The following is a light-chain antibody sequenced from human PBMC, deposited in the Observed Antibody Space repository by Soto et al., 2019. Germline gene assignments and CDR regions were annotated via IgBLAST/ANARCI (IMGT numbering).Light chain of an antibody. Sequence: EIVLTLSPGTLSLSPGERATLSCESSQSVRNSLLAWYQQKPGQPPRLLIFGASTRATGIPDRFSGSGSGTDFTLTISSLEPEDFAVYYCQQYVALPYTFGQGTKVDIK. CDR3: QQYVALPYT. CDR2: GAS. CDR1: QSVRNSL. J-gene: IGKJ2*01. V-gene: IGKV3-20*01.